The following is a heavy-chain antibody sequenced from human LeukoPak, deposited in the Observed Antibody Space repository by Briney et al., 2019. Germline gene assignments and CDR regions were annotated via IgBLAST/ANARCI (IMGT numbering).Heavy chain of an antibody. CDR3: AGLVGRYSSGLYYYYFDY. V-gene: IGHV4-4*02. J-gene: IGHJ4*02. Sequence: SETLSLTCTVSGDSINSLDLWSWVRQPPGKGLEWIGEMYLSGTTHSNPSVKSRVTISIDKSKNQFFLNLSSVTAADTAVYYCAGLVGRYSSGLYYYYFDYRGQGTLVTVSS. D-gene: IGHD3-22*01. CDR2: MYLSGTT. CDR1: GDSINSLDL.